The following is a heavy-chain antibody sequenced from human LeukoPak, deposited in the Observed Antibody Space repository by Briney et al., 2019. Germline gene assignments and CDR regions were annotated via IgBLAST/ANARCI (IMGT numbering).Heavy chain of an antibody. V-gene: IGHV4-31*03. CDR2: IYYSGST. CDR1: GGSISSGGYY. Sequence: SETLSLTCTVSGGSISSGGYYWSWIRQHPGKGLEWIGYIYYSGSTYYNPSLKSRVTISVDTSKNQFSLKLSSVTAADTAVYYCARDGGRTSSDAVEIWGQGTMVTVSS. D-gene: IGHD2-2*01. CDR3: ARDGGRTSSDAVEI. J-gene: IGHJ3*02.